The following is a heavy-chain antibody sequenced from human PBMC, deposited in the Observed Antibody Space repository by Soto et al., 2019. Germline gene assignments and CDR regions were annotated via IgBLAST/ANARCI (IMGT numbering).Heavy chain of an antibody. CDR1: GYSFTSYW. CDR2: IYPGDSDT. J-gene: IGHJ5*02. Sequence: PGESLKISCKGSGYSFTSYWIAWVRQMPGKGLEWMGIIYPGDSDTRYSPSFQGQVTISADKSISTAYLQWSSLKASDTAMYYCARAPNNSKKYDFLTGYYNAPEDNWFDPWGQGTLVTVSS. V-gene: IGHV5-51*01. D-gene: IGHD3-9*01. CDR3: ARAPNNSKKYDFLTGYYNAPEDNWFDP.